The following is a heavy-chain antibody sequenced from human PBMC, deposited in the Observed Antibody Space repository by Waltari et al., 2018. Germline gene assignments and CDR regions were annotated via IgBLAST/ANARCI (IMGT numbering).Heavy chain of an antibody. CDR1: GFTFTNYW. CDR3: ATSRDAAGND. D-gene: IGHD6-13*01. V-gene: IGHV3-7*01. CDR2: INHDGMGK. J-gene: IGHJ4*02. Sequence: EVQLVESGGGLVQPGGSLRLSCATSGFTFTNYWMSWVRRAPGKGLEWLANINHDGMGKFFLGSVKGRFTISRDNAKKSVYLQMNSLTGEDTAVYYCATSRDAAGNDWGQGTLVTVSS.